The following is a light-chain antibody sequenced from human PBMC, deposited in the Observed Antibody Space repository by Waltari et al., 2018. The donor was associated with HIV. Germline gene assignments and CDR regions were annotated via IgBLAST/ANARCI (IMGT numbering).Light chain of an antibody. CDR3: CSDAGSSNWV. V-gene: IGLV2-23*01. CDR2: EGI. CDR1: SSDVGSYNL. Sequence: QSALTQPASVSGSPGQSITISCTGSSSDVGSYNLVSWYQQHPGKAPKLMIYEGINRPSGVSNLFSGSKSGNTASLTISGLQAEDEADYYCCSDAGSSNWVFGGGTKVTVL. J-gene: IGLJ3*02.